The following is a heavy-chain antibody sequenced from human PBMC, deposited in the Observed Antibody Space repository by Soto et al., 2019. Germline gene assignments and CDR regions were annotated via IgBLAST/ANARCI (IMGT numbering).Heavy chain of an antibody. CDR1: GGSVNNYY. CDR3: ARRTRSLGPFDY. D-gene: IGHD4-17*01. CDR2: MYFSGST. V-gene: IGHV4-59*02. J-gene: IGHJ4*02. Sequence: QVQLQESGPGLAKPSETLSLTCSVSGGSVNNYYWNWIRQPPGKGLEWIGHMYFSGSTNYNPSLKSRVTMSVDTSKNQFSLQLRSVTSADTAVYYCARRTRSLGPFDYWGQGTLLTVSS.